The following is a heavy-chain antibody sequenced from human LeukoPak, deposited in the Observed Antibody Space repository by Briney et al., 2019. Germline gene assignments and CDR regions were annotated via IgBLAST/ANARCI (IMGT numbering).Heavy chain of an antibody. J-gene: IGHJ4*02. D-gene: IGHD3-10*01. CDR3: ATGRGLSN. CDR1: GVTFSIFW. V-gene: IGHV3-7*01. CDR2: IKQDGSEQ. Sequence: GGSLRLSCAGSGVTFSIFWMTWVRQAPGQGLEWVANIKQDGSEQYHVGSVKGRFIVSRDNAKNSLFLQMNSLRADDTAVYYCATGRGLSNWGQGTLVTVSS.